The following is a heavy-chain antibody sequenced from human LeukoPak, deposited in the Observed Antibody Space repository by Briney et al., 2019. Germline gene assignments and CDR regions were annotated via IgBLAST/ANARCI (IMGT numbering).Heavy chain of an antibody. V-gene: IGHV1-2*02. J-gene: IGHJ6*03. D-gene: IGHD1-26*01. CDR2: INPNSGGT. Sequence: GASVKVSCKASGYTFTGYYMHWVRQAPGQGLEWMGWINPNSGGTNYAQKFQGRVTMTRDTSISTAYMELSRLRSDDTAVYYCARAAHSGSYLNYYYMDVWGKGTTVTVSS. CDR1: GYTFTGYY. CDR3: ARAAHSGSYLNYYYMDV.